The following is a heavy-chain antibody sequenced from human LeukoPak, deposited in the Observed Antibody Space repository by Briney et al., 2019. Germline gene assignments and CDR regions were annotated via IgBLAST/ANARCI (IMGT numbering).Heavy chain of an antibody. Sequence: SETLSLTCTVSGGSVNSGNYYWSWIRQPPGKGLEWIGYIYYSGSTYYYNPSLESRVTISLDTSKNQFSLKLNSLTAAVTAVYYCARDREWELQSSRYFDYWGQGTLVTVSS. CDR2: IYYSGSTY. V-gene: IGHV4-61*01. J-gene: IGHJ4*02. CDR1: GGSVNSGNYY. D-gene: IGHD1-26*01. CDR3: ARDREWELQSSRYFDY.